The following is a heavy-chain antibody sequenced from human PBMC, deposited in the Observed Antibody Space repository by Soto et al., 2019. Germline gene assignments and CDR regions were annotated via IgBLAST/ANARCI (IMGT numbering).Heavy chain of an antibody. Sequence: SETLSLTCTVSGGSISSGGYYWSWIRQHPGKGLEWIGYIYYSGSTYYNPSLKSRVTISVDTSKNQFSLSLRSVTAADTAVYYCASHRTFWPFDYWGQGTVVTVSS. CDR1: GGSISSGGYY. D-gene: IGHD2-8*01. CDR2: IYYSGST. V-gene: IGHV4-31*03. CDR3: ASHRTFWPFDY. J-gene: IGHJ4*02.